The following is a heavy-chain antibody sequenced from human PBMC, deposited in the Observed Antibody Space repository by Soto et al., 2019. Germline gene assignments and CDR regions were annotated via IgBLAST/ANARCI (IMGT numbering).Heavy chain of an antibody. Sequence: TLSLTCTVSGGSISSGGYYWSWIRQHPGKGLEWIGYIYYSGSTYYNPSLKSRVTISVDTSKNQFSLKLSSVTAADTAVYYCARERTYYYDSSGPSGFDPWGQGTLVTVSS. CDR3: ARERTYYYDSSGPSGFDP. D-gene: IGHD3-22*01. J-gene: IGHJ5*02. CDR1: GGSISSGGYY. CDR2: IYYSGST. V-gene: IGHV4-31*03.